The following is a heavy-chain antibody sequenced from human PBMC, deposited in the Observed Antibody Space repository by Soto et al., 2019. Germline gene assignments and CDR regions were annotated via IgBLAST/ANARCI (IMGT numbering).Heavy chain of an antibody. CDR2: ISAYNGNT. CDR3: ARCPMVAATYYCMDV. J-gene: IGHJ6*03. Sequence: ASVKVSCKASGYTFTSYGISGVRQAPGQGLAWMGWISAYNGNTNYAQTLQGRVTMTTATSTSTAYMELRSLRSDATAVYDCARCPMVAATYYCMDVWGKGTTVTVSS. V-gene: IGHV1-18*01. CDR1: GYTFTSYG. D-gene: IGHD2-15*01.